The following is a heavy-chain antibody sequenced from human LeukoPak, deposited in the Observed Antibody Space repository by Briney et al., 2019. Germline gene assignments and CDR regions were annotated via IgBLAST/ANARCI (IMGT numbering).Heavy chain of an antibody. CDR2: IYYSGGT. V-gene: IGHV4-59*08. D-gene: IGHD3-3*01. CDR1: GGSISSYY. Sequence: SETLSLTCTVSGGSISSYYWSWIRQPPGKGLEWIGYIYYSGGTNYNPSLKSRVTISVDTSKNQFSLKLSSVTAADTAVYYCARGREGYDFWSGYYTDYWGQGTLVTVPS. J-gene: IGHJ4*02. CDR3: ARGREGYDFWSGYYTDY.